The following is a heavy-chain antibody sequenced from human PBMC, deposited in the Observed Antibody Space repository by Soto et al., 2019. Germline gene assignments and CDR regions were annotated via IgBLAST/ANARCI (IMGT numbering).Heavy chain of an antibody. V-gene: IGHV3-53*05. D-gene: IGHD6-6*01. J-gene: IGHJ4*02. CDR3: ARGGAARPDY. CDR1: GFIVSSNY. Sequence: GGSLRLSCAASGFIVSSNYITWVRQAPGKGLDWVSLIYSGGSTFYADSVKGRFTISRDNAKNSLFLQMDSLRDEDTAMYYCARGGAARPDYWGLGTLVTVSS. CDR2: IYSGGST.